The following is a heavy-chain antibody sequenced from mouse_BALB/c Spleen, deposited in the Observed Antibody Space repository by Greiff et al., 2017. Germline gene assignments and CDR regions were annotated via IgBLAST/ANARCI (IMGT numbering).Heavy chain of an antibody. V-gene: IGHV1-9*01. CDR3: ARRGVRWYFDV. D-gene: IGHD2-14*01. J-gene: IGHJ1*01. CDR2: ILPGSGST. Sequence: VQLQQSGAELMKPGASVKISCKATGYTFSSYWIEWVKQRPGHGLEWIGEILPGSGSTNYNEKFKGKATFTADTSSNTAYMQLSSLTSEDSAVYYCARRGVRWYFDVWGAGTTVTVSS. CDR1: GYTFSSYW.